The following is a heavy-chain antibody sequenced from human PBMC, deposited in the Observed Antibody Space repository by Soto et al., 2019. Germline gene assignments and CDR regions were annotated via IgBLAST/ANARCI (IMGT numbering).Heavy chain of an antibody. Sequence: QMQLVQSGPEVKKPGTSVKVSCKASGFTFTSSAVQWVRQARGQRLEWIGWIVVGSGNTNYAQKFQERVTITRDMSTSTAYMELSSLRSEDTAVYYCAADLHYDYVWGSYRYSVYWGQGTLVTVSS. CDR3: AADLHYDYVWGSYRYSVY. CDR2: IVVGSGNT. D-gene: IGHD3-16*02. V-gene: IGHV1-58*01. CDR1: GFTFTSSA. J-gene: IGHJ4*02.